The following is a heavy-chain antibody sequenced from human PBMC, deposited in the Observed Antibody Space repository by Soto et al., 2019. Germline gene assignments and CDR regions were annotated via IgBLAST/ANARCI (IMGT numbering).Heavy chain of an antibody. CDR1: GGSMRSEGYY. J-gene: IGHJ4*02. Sequence: SETLSLTCSVSGGSMRSEGYYWSWIRQHPGKGLEWIGYIYYSGLTDYNPSLKSRLTISVDKSKNEFYLKMRSVTAADTAVYYCASSGWLPDYWGQGTLVTVSS. D-gene: IGHD6-19*01. CDR2: IYYSGLT. CDR3: ASSGWLPDY. V-gene: IGHV4-30-4*01.